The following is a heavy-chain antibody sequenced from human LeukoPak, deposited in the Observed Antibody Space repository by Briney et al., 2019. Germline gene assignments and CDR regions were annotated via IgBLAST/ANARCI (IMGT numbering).Heavy chain of an antibody. Sequence: PSETLSLTCSVAGXSMSIYYWSWIRQPPGKGLEWIGYVSYSGSTNYNPSLKSRVTISVDTSKNQFSLKLSSVTAADTAVYYCARAGQGDFWSGLRYFDYWGQGTLVTVSS. V-gene: IGHV4-59*01. CDR2: VSYSGST. J-gene: IGHJ4*02. D-gene: IGHD3-3*01. CDR3: ARAGQGDFWSGLRYFDY. CDR1: GXSMSIYY.